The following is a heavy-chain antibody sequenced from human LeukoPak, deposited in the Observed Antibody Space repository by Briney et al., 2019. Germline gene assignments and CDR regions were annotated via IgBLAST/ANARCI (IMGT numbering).Heavy chain of an antibody. CDR3: ARDPPGFESKPLDY. J-gene: IGHJ4*02. V-gene: IGHV1-2*02. CDR1: GYTFTGYY. D-gene: IGHD3-10*01. CDR2: INPNSGGT. Sequence: ASVKVSCKASGYTFTGYYMHWVRQAPGQGLEWMGWINPNSGGTNYAQKFQGRVTMTRDTSIRAAYMELSRLRSDDTAVYYCARDPPGFESKPLDYWGQGTLVTVSS.